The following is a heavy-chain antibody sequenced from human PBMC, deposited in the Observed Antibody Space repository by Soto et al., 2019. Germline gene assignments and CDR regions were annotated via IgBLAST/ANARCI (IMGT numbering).Heavy chain of an antibody. J-gene: IGHJ6*02. D-gene: IGHD2-21*02. CDR3: ARGNCGGDCYSQSSGYYYYGMDV. Sequence: GASVKVSCKASGYTFTSYYMHWVRQAPGQGLEWMGIINPSGGSTSYAQKFQGRVTMTRDTSTSTVYMELSSLRSEDTAVYYCARGNCGGDCYSQSSGYYYYGMDVWGQGTTVTV. V-gene: IGHV1-46*01. CDR2: INPSGGST. CDR1: GYTFTSYY.